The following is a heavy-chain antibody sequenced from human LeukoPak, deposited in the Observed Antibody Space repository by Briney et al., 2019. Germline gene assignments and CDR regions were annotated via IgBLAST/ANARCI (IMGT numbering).Heavy chain of an antibody. CDR1: GFTFSSYG. CDR3: AKDPEVYYDSSGYYDY. V-gene: IGHV3-30*02. D-gene: IGHD3-22*01. Sequence: PGGSLRLSCAASGFTFSSYGMHWVRQAPGKGLEWVAFIRYDGSNKYYADSVKGRFTISRDNSKNTLYLQMNSLRAEDTAVYYCAKDPEVYYDSSGYYDYWGQGTLVTVSS. J-gene: IGHJ4*02. CDR2: IRYDGSNK.